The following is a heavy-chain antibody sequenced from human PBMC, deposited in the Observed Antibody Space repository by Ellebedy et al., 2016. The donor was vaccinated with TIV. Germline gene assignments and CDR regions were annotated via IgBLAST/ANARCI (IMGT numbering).Heavy chain of an antibody. CDR3: VKAWGD. V-gene: IGHV3-30*14. Sequence: PGGSLRLSCAASGFTFSSYAMHWVRQAPGKGLEWVAVISYDGSNKYYADSVKGRFTISRDNSKNTLYLQMSSLRPEETAMYYCVKAWGDWGQGTLVTVSS. CDR2: ISYDGSNK. CDR1: GFTFSSYA. J-gene: IGHJ4*02. D-gene: IGHD3-16*01.